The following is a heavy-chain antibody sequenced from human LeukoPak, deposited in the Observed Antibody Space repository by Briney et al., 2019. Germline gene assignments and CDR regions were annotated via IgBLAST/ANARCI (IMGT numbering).Heavy chain of an antibody. D-gene: IGHD5-18*01. CDR2: IYHSGST. CDR3: ARGVTTMVAVDP. CDR1: GGSISSGGYS. Sequence: SETLSLTCVVSGGSISSGGYSWSWIRQPPGEGLEWIGYIYHSGSTYYNPSLKSRVTISVDRSKNQFSLKLSSVTAADTAVYYCARGVTTMVAVDPWGQGTLVTVSS. V-gene: IGHV4-30-2*01. J-gene: IGHJ5*02.